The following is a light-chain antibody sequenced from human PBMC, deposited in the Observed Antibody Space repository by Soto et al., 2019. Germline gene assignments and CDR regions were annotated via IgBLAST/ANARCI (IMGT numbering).Light chain of an antibody. CDR2: GNT. V-gene: IGLV1-40*01. J-gene: IGLJ1*01. Sequence: QSALTQPPSVSGAPGQRVTISCTGSSCNIGSTYDVQWYQQLPGTAPKLLIHGNTNRPSGVPDRFSGSKSGTSASLAITGLQADDEADYYCQSYDDSLSVHYVFGTGTKVTVL. CDR1: SCNIGSTYD. CDR3: QSYDDSLSVHYV.